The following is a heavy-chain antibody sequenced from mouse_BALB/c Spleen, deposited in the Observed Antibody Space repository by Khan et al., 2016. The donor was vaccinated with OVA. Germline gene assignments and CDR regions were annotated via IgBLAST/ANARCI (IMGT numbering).Heavy chain of an antibody. J-gene: IGHJ3*01. CDR2: VSTGGGYT. V-gene: IGHV5-6*01. CDR1: GFTFSTYG. CDR3: TRLDYYYDSEGLAY. D-gene: IGHD1-1*01. Sequence: EVKLLESGGDLVKPGGSLKLSCAASGFTFSTYGMSWVRQTPDKRLEWVATVSTGGGYTYYPDSVKGRFTISRDNAKNTLYLQMSVLKSEDTAMFYCTRLDYYYDSEGLAYWGQGTLGTVSA.